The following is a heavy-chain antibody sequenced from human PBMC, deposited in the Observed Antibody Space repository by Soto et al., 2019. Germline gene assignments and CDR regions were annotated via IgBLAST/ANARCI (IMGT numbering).Heavy chain of an antibody. J-gene: IGHJ5*02. CDR3: ARPARFYYDSSGQSAWFDP. CDR2: IIPIFGTA. V-gene: IGHV1-69*12. Sequence: QVQLVQSGAEVKKPGSSVKVSCKASGGTFSSYAISWVRQAPGQGLEWMGGIIPIFGTANYAQKFQGRVTIHADESTTTAYMELSSLRSEDTAVYYCARPARFYYDSSGQSAWFDPWGQGTLVTVSS. CDR1: GGTFSSYA. D-gene: IGHD3-22*01.